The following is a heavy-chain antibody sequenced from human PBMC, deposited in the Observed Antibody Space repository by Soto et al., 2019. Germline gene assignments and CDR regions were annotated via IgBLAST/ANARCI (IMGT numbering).Heavy chain of an antibody. V-gene: IGHV1-2*02. CDR2: INPKFGDT. J-gene: IGHJ6*02. D-gene: IGHD3-10*02. CDR3: ARNMDYYYGRGSGNGHGV. Sequence: QVRLVQSGAAVKEPGDSVRVSCEASGYTFTAYHIHWVRQAPGQGLEWMGWINPKFGDTGYAQDFQGRVSMTSDMSISTVYMELSRLTSDDTAIYYCARNMDYYYGRGSGNGHGVWGQGTTVTVFS. CDR1: GYTFTAYH.